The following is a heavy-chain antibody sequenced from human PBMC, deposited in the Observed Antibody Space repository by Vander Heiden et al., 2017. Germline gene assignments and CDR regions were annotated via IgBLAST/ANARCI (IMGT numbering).Heavy chain of an antibody. CDR3: AKVGGSGSYPHYYGMDV. J-gene: IGHJ6*02. D-gene: IGHD3-10*01. CDR2: ISYDGSNK. CDR1: SSYG. V-gene: IGHV3-30*18. Sequence: SSYGMHWVRQAPGKGLEWVAVISYDGSNKYYADSVKGRFTISRDNSKNTLYLQMISLRAEDTAVYYCAKVGGSGSYPHYYGMDVWGQGTTVTVSS.